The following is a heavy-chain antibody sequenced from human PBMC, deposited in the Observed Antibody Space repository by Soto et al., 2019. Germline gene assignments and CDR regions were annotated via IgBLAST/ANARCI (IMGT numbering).Heavy chain of an antibody. CDR3: ATGLPVFSAFDY. CDR1: GFTFSSYW. D-gene: IGHD5-12*01. J-gene: IGHJ4*02. Sequence: DVQLVESGGGLVQPGESLRLSCAASGFTFSSYWRNCFRQAPGKGLVWVARVSRDGSSTVYANSVTGRLTISIDNANNTLYLQSNSLSDEDPTVYECATGLPVFSAFDYWGPGTLV. CDR2: VSRDGSST. V-gene: IGHV3-74*01.